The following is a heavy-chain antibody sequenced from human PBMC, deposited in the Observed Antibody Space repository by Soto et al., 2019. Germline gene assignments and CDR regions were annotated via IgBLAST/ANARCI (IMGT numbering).Heavy chain of an antibody. CDR2: IYYSGST. CDR3: ARIRLAQLAHFDY. Sequence: SDTLSLTCTVSGGSISSGGYYWSWIRQHPGKGLEWIGYIYYSGSTYYNPSLKSRVTISVDTSKNQFSLKLSSVTAADTAVYYCARIRLAQLAHFDYWGQGTLVTVSS. V-gene: IGHV4-31*03. CDR1: GGSISSGGYY. J-gene: IGHJ4*02. D-gene: IGHD6-13*01.